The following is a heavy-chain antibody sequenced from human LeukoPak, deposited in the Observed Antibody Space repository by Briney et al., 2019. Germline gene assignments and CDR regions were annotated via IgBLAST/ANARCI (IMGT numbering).Heavy chain of an antibody. V-gene: IGHV4-4*02. CDR3: ARRNLLVPAAIYYYMDV. Sequence: PSETLSLTCAVSGGSISSGHWWSWVRRSPGKGLEWIGEIYHSGTTNYNASLKSRVTISVDTSKNQFSLKLSSVTAADTAVYYCARRNLLVPAAIYYYMDVWGKGTTVTVSS. CDR1: GGSISSGHW. J-gene: IGHJ6*03. D-gene: IGHD2-2*01. CDR2: IYHSGTT.